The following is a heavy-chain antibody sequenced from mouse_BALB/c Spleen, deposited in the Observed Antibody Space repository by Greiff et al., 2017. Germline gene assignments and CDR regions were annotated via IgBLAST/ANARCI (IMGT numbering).Heavy chain of an antibody. V-gene: IGHV1-80*01. CDR3: ARGTYGNYPDY. Sequence: VQLQQSGAELVRPGSSVKISCKASGYAFSSYWMNWVKQRPGQGLEWIGQIYPGDGDTNYNGKFKGKATLTADKSSSTAYMQLSSLTSEDSAVYFCARGTYGNYPDYWGQGTTLTVSS. J-gene: IGHJ2*01. CDR1: GYAFSSYW. D-gene: IGHD2-10*02. CDR2: IYPGDGDT.